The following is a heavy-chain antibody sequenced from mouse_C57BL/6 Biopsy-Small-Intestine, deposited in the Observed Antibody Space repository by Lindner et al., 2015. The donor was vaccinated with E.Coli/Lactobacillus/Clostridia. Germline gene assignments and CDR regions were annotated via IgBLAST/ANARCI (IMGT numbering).Heavy chain of an antibody. J-gene: IGHJ2*01. CDR1: GYTFSNFG. D-gene: IGHD1-1*01. CDR3: VRARLYHFDS. Sequence: SVKVSCKASGYTFSNFGITWVRQAPGQGPQWMTLSNFQGRFTMTTDTSTSTSTWKLRSLRSDDTAVYYCVRARLYHFDSWGQGTLVTVSS. V-gene: IGHV1-55*01. CDR2: LS.